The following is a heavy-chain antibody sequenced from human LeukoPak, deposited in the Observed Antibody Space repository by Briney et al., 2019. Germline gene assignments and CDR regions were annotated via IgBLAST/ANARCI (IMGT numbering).Heavy chain of an antibody. CDR1: GFTFSITD. J-gene: IGHJ5*02. D-gene: IGHD6-19*01. CDR3: ARVQFQWFDP. Sequence: GGSLRLSCTASGFTFSITDMAWVRQARGKGLEWVSVYGGGDAYYADSVKGRFTIARDNSKKTVSLQMNNLRVDDTAVYYCARVQFQWFDPWGPGTLVTVSS. CDR2: YGGGDA. V-gene: IGHV3-66*01.